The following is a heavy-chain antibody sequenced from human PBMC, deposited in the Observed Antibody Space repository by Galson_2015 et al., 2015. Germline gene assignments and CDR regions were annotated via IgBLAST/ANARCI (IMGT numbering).Heavy chain of an antibody. V-gene: IGHV3-48*02. J-gene: IGHJ4*01. CDR1: GFTFSNYV. D-gene: IGHD4-11*01. CDR2: IGSTSTTI. CDR3: ARDKDFSNYVITLDF. Sequence: SLRLSCAASGFTFSNYVMNWVRRAPGKGLEWISYIGSTSTTIYYADSVKGRFTISRDNAKNSLYLQMNSLRDEDTAVYYCARDKDFSNYVITLDFWGHGTLVTVSS.